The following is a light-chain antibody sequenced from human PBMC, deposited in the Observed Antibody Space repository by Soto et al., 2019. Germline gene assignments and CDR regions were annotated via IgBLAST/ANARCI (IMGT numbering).Light chain of an antibody. V-gene: IGKV1-12*01. CDR2: AAS. J-gene: IGKJ5*01. Sequence: DIQMTQSPSSVSASVGDRVTITCRASQSISSSLAWYQQKPGTVPKLLIYAASSLQSGVPSRFSGSGAGTEFTLSITSPQPEDFGTYYCQQGDSFPITFGQGTRLDIK. CDR3: QQGDSFPIT. CDR1: QSISSS.